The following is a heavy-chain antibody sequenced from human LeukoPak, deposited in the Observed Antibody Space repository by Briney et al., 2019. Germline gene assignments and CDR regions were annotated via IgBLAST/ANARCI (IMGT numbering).Heavy chain of an antibody. CDR3: ARVTECGGDCYPYYFDY. CDR1: GGSISSSSYY. J-gene: IGHJ4*02. CDR2: IYYSGST. V-gene: IGHV4-39*07. D-gene: IGHD2-21*02. Sequence: SETLSLTCTVSGGSISSSSYYWGWIRQPPGKGLEWIGSIYYSGSTYYNPSLKSRVTLSVDTSKNQFSLKLSSVTAADTAVYYCARVTECGGDCYPYYFDYWGQGTLVTVSS.